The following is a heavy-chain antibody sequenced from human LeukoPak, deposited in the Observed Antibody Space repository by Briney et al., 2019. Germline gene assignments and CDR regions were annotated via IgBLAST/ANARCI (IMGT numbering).Heavy chain of an antibody. D-gene: IGHD3-9*01. Sequence: ASVKVSCKASGYTFTSYYMHWVRQAPGQGLEWMGIINPSGGSTSYAQKFQGRVTMTTDTSTSTAYMELRSLRSDDTAVYHCARVGDILTGYPYYFDYWGQGTLVTVSS. CDR3: ARVGDILTGYPYYFDY. V-gene: IGHV1-46*01. CDR1: GYTFTSYY. J-gene: IGHJ4*02. CDR2: INPSGGST.